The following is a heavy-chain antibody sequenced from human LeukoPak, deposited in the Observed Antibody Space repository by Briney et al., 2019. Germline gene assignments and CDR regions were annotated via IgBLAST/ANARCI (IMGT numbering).Heavy chain of an antibody. CDR1: GGSISSYY. CDR3: ARVPYGDYEDAFDI. Sequence: SETLSLTCTVSGGSISSYYWSWIRQPPEKGLEWIGYIYYSGSTNYNPSLKSRVTISVDTSKNQFSLKLSSVTAADTAVYYCARVPYGDYEDAFDIWGQGTMVTVSS. V-gene: IGHV4-59*01. CDR2: IYYSGST. J-gene: IGHJ3*02. D-gene: IGHD4-17*01.